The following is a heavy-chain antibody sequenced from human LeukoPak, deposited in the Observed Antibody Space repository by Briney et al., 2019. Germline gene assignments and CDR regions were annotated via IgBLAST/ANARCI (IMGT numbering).Heavy chain of an antibody. CDR2: ISGGGGRT. D-gene: IGHD6-19*01. J-gene: IGHJ4*02. CDR3: AKDLVAGRSSGSTSTDFGY. CDR1: GITFSSYA. Sequence: GGSLRLSCAAAGITFSSYAMSWVHQAPGKGLEWVSAISGGGGRTYYADSVKGRFTIARDNSKNTLYLQMNSLRAEDTAVYYCAKDLVAGRSSGSTSTDFGYWGQGTLVTVSS. V-gene: IGHV3-23*01.